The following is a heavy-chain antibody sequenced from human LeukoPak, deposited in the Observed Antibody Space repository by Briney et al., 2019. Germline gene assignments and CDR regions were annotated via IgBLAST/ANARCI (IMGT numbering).Heavy chain of an antibody. CDR3: ARDDDHSSGSYTHPFYISS. Sequence: GGSLRLSCAASGFTFSSYATSWVRQAPGKGLEWVSGIGGSGVRTYYADSVKGHFTISRDNSKNTLYLQMNGLRAEDTAVYYCARDDDHSSGSYTHPFYISSWGEGALVTVSS. D-gene: IGHD3-22*01. CDR2: IGGSGVRT. CDR1: GFTFSSYA. J-gene: IGHJ5*02. V-gene: IGHV3-23*01.